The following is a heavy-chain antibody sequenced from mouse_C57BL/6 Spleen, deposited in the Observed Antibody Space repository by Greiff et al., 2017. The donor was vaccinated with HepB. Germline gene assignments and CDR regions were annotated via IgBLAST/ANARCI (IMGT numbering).Heavy chain of an antibody. CDR3: ARVGPIYYDFDY. CDR1: GFTFSSYA. Sequence: DVMLVESGGGLVKPGGSLKLSCAASGFTFSSYAMSWVRQTPEKRLEWVATISDGGSYTYYPDNVKGRFTISRDNAKNNLYLQMSHLKSEDTAMYYCARVGPIYYDFDYWGQGTTLTVSS. J-gene: IGHJ2*01. D-gene: IGHD2-4*01. CDR2: ISDGGSYT. V-gene: IGHV5-4*03.